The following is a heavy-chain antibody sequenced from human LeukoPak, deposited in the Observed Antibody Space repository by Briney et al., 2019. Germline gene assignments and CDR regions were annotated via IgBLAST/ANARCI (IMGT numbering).Heavy chain of an antibody. D-gene: IGHD1-26*01. Sequence: ASVKVSCKASGYTFTSSYINWVRQAPGQRLEWMGWISAYNGRTNYAQKFQGRVTMTTDSSTSAAYMDLTSLRSDDTAVYYCARGGTYYPCIDYWGQGTLVTVSS. CDR1: GYTFTSSY. CDR3: ARGGTYYPCIDY. CDR2: ISAYNGRT. V-gene: IGHV1-18*01. J-gene: IGHJ4*02.